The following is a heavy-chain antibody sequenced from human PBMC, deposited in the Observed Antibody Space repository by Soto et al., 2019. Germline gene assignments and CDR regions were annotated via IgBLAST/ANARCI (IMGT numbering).Heavy chain of an antibody. V-gene: IGHV3-72*01. CDR2: IRNKSNGYTT. CDR3: AKEATNDQWELLHFDS. CDR1: GFSFSDHY. D-gene: IGHD1-26*01. Sequence: PAGSLRLSCAASGFSFSDHYMDWIRQAPGKGLEWLGRIRNKSNGYTTAYAESVRGRISISRDDSKNSLFLQVTNLKIEDTAVYFCAKEATNDQWELLHFDSWGQGNLVTVSS. J-gene: IGHJ4*02.